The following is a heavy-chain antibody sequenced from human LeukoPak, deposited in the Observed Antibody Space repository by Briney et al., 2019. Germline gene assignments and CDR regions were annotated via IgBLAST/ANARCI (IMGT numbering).Heavy chain of an antibody. J-gene: IGHJ5*02. CDR2: INHSGST. Sequence: SETLSLTCAVYGGSFSGYYWSWIRQPPGKGLEWIGEINHSGSTNYNPSLKSRVTISVDTSKNQFSLKLSSVTAADTAVYYCARSPVVVPAAIHWFDPWGRGTLVTVSS. CDR3: ARSPVVVPAAIHWFDP. V-gene: IGHV4-34*01. CDR1: GGSFSGYY. D-gene: IGHD2-2*01.